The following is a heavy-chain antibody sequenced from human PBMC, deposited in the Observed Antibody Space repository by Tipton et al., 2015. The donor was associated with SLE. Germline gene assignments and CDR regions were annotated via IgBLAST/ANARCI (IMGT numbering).Heavy chain of an antibody. J-gene: IGHJ4*02. D-gene: IGHD2/OR15-2a*01. CDR1: GYTFTTYG. CDR3: ARQLFYEFRVSYLKNYFFGF. CDR2: TSTFNGKT. V-gene: IGHV1-18*01. Sequence: QLVQSGAEVKKPGASVKVSCKASGYTFTTYGVSWVRQAPGQGLEWMGWTSTFNGKTNYSQNFQGRVTMTTDTSTSTAYLELRSLTTFDTALYYCARQLFYEFRVSYLKNYFFGFWGQGTLFTVSS.